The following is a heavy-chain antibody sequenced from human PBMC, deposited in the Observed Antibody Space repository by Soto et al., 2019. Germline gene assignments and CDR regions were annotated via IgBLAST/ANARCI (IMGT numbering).Heavy chain of an antibody. CDR3: ARGSEDQQLVPFDY. CDR2: IYYSGST. D-gene: IGHD6-6*01. V-gene: IGHV4-59*01. CDR1: GGSISSYY. J-gene: IGHJ4*02. Sequence: SETLSLTCTVSGGSISSYYWSWIRQPPGKGLEWIGYIYYSGSTNYNPSLKSRVTISVDTSKNQFSLKLSSVTAADTAVYYCARGSEDQQLVPFDYWGQGTLVTVSS.